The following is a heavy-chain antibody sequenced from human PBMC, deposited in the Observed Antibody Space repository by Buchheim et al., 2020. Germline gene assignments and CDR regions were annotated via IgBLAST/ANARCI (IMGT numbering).Heavy chain of an antibody. J-gene: IGHJ6*02. CDR3: ARDRYYDFWSGYYRKGNYGMDV. CDR1: GGSISSGGYS. D-gene: IGHD3-3*01. CDR2: IYHSGST. V-gene: IGHV4-30-2*01. Sequence: QLQLQESGSGLVKPSQTLSLTCAVSGGSISSGGYSWSWIRQPPGKGLEWIGYIYHSGSTYYNPSLKSRVTISVDRSKNQFSLKLSSVTAADTAVYYCARDRYYDFWSGYYRKGNYGMDVWGQGTT.